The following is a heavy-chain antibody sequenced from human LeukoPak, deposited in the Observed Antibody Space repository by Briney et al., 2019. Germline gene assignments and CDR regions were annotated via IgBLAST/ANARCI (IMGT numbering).Heavy chain of an antibody. CDR3: ASSEGGARNAWFDP. CDR2: IYYSGGT. J-gene: IGHJ5*02. Sequence: SETLSLTCTVSGGSISSYYWSWIRQPPGKGLEWIGYIYYSGGTNYNPSLKSRVTISIDTSKNQFSLKLSSVTAADTAVYYCASSEGGARNAWFDPWGQGTLVTVSS. V-gene: IGHV4-59*08. CDR1: GGSISSYY. D-gene: IGHD2-21*01.